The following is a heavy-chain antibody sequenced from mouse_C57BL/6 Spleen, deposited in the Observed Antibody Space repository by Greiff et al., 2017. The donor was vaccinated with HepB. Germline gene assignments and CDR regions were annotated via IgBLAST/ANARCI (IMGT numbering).Heavy chain of an antibody. Sequence: QVQLQQPGAELVKPGASVKLSCKASGYTFTSYWMHWVKQRPGRGLEWIGRIDPNSGGTKYNEKFKSKATMTVDKPSSTAYMQLSSLTSADSAVYYCASSGGDDGYYVWFAYWGQGTLVTVSA. D-gene: IGHD2-3*01. J-gene: IGHJ3*01. CDR1: GYTFTSYW. V-gene: IGHV1-72*01. CDR2: IDPNSGGT. CDR3: ASSGGDDGYYVWFAY.